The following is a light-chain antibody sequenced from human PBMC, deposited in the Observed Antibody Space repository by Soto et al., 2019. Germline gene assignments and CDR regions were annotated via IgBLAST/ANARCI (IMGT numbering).Light chain of an antibody. CDR3: SSYTSSRTLV. Sequence: QSVLTQPASVSGSPGQSITISCTGTSSDVGAYNYVSWYRQHPGKAPKLMIYEVTNRPSGVSNRFSGSKSGSTASLTISGLQAEDEADYYCSSYTSSRTLVFGGGTKLTVL. V-gene: IGLV2-14*01. CDR2: EVT. CDR1: SSDVGAYNY. J-gene: IGLJ3*02.